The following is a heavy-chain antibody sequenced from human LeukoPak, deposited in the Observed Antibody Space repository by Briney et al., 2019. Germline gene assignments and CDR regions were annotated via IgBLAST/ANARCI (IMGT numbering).Heavy chain of an antibody. CDR2: ISSSSIYI. CDR3: ARDHRYCSGGSCYWESYYYYYMDV. J-gene: IGHJ6*03. D-gene: IGHD2-15*01. CDR1: GFTFSSYS. V-gene: IGHV3-21*01. Sequence: GGSLRLSCAASGFTFSSYSMNWVRQAPGKGLEWVSSISSSSIYIYYADSVKGRFTISRDNPKNSLYLQMNSLRADDTAVYYCARDHRYCSGGSCYWESYYYYYMDVWGKGTTVTVSS.